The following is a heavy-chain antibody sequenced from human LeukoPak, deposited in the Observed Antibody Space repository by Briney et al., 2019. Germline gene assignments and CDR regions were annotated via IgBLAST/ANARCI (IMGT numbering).Heavy chain of an antibody. J-gene: IGHJ4*02. CDR2: INSNSGGT. V-gene: IGHV1-2*02. CDR1: GYTFNGYY. CDR3: ARGSSDCSSTSCYYDY. D-gene: IGHD2-2*01. Sequence: ASVKVSCKASGYTFNGYYMHWVRQAPGHPLEWTGWINSNSGGTNYAQKFQGRVTMTRDTSISTAYMGLGRLRSDDTAVYYCARGSSDCSSTSCYYDYWGQGTLVTVSS.